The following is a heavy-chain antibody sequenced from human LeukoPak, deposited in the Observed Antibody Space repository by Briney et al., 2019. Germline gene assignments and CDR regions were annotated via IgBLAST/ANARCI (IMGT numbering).Heavy chain of an antibody. Sequence: TLSLTCTVSAGSINSGSFYWSWIRQPAGEGLEWIGRISTSGSTDYNPSLKSRVTISLDTSKNQFSLRLNSVTAADTAVYYCARNSYGTTYFYWGQGTLVTVSS. D-gene: IGHD1-1*01. V-gene: IGHV4-61*02. CDR3: ARNSYGTTYFY. J-gene: IGHJ4*02. CDR1: AGSINSGSFY. CDR2: ISTSGST.